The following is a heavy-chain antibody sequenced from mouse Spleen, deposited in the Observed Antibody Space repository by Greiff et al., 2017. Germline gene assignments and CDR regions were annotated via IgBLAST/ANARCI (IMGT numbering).Heavy chain of an antibody. Sequence: VQLQQSGPELVKPGASVKISCKASGYAFSSSWMNWVKQRPGKGLEWIGRIYPGDGDTNYNGKFKGKATLTADKSSSTAYMQLSSLTSEDSAVYFCAKIGGFAYWGQGTLVTVSA. J-gene: IGHJ3*01. CDR1: GYAFSSSW. CDR2: IYPGDGDT. CDR3: AKIGGFAY. V-gene: IGHV1-82*01.